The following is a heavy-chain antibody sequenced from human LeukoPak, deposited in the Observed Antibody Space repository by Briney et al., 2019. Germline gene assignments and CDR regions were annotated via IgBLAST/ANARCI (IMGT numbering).Heavy chain of an antibody. CDR3: ARDLGYSGYVGFDY. CDR2: IIPIFGTA. J-gene: IGHJ4*02. D-gene: IGHD5-12*01. Sequence: WASVKVSCKASGGTFSSYAISWVRQAPGQGLEWMGGIIPIFGTANYAQKFQGRVTITADESTSTAYMELSSLRSEDTAVYYCARDLGYSGYVGFDYWGQGTLVTVSS. CDR1: GGTFSSYA. V-gene: IGHV1-69*13.